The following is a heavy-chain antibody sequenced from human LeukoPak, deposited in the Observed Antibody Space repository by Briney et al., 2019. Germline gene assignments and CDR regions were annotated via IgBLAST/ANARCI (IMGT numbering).Heavy chain of an antibody. Sequence: GGSLRLSCAASGFTFTSYAMSWVRQAPGKGLEWVSAISPSGGSTYYPDSVKGRFTISRDNSKNTLYLQVNSLRAEDTAVYYCARRGGIHLEYFDYWGQGTLVTVSS. CDR1: GFTFTSYA. J-gene: IGHJ4*02. CDR3: ARRGGIHLEYFDY. D-gene: IGHD3-3*01. CDR2: ISPSGGST. V-gene: IGHV3-23*01.